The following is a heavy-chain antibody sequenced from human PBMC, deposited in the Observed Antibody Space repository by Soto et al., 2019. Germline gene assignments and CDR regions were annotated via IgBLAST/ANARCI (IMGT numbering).Heavy chain of an antibody. V-gene: IGHV1-18*01. CDR2: ISPKSGSI. J-gene: IGHJ6*02. Sequence: GASVKVSCKTSGYTFTRNGISWVRQAPGQGLEWMGWISPKSGSIKYAQKFQGRVTMTTDTSTSTAYMEVRSLRSDDTAVYYCVKDRDSNSWPSRDVWGPGTTVTVSS. CDR3: VKDRDSNSWPSRDV. D-gene: IGHD3-22*01. CDR1: GYTFTRNG.